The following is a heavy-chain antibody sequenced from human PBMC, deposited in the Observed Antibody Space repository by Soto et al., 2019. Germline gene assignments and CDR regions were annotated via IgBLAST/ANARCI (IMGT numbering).Heavy chain of an antibody. V-gene: IGHV1-69*06. CDR3: ARDRWYDFWSGYRLDAFDI. D-gene: IGHD3-3*01. CDR2: IIPIFGTA. J-gene: IGHJ3*02. CDR1: GGTFSSYA. Sequence: GASVKVSCKASGGTFSSYAISWVRQAPGQGLEWMGGIIPIFGTANYAQKFQGRVTITADKSTSTAYVELSSLRSEDTAVYYCARDRWYDFWSGYRLDAFDIWGQGTMVTVSS.